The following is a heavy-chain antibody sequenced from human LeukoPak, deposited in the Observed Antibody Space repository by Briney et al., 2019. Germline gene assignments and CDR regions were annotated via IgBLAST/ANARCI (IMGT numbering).Heavy chain of an antibody. CDR1: GFTFSSYA. CDR3: ARDGDYYGSGSHLDY. J-gene: IGHJ4*02. Sequence: GGSLRLSCAASGFTFSSYAMSWVRQAPGKGLEWVSVIYSGGSTYYADSVKGRFTISRDNSKNTLYLQMNSLRAEDTAVYYCARDGDYYGSGSHLDYWGQGTLVTVSS. CDR2: IYSGGST. D-gene: IGHD3-10*01. V-gene: IGHV3-66*01.